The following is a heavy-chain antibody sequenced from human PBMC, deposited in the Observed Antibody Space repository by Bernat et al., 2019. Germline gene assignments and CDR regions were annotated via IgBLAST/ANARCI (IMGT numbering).Heavy chain of an antibody. CDR3: SKANSVVVPAAMSYYYYYMDV. Sequence: QVQLQQSGPGLVKPSQTLSLTCAISGDSVSSNSAAWNWIRQSPSRVLEWLGRTYYRSKWYNDYAVSGKSRITINPDTSKNQFSLQLNSVTPEDTAVYYCSKANSVVVPAAMSYYYYYMDVWGKGTTVTVSS. CDR2: TYYRSKWYN. J-gene: IGHJ6*03. V-gene: IGHV6-1*01. D-gene: IGHD2-2*01. CDR1: GDSVSSNSAA.